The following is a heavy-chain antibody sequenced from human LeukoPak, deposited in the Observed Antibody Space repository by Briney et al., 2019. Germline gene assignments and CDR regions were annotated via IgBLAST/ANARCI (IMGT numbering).Heavy chain of an antibody. Sequence: SETLSLTCTVSGGSISSSNFYWGWLRQPPGKGLEWIGSIYYSGSTYYNPSLKSRVTISVDTSKNQFSLKLSSVTAADTAVYYCARDPGYYYGSGSYNDYWGQGTLVTVSS. V-gene: IGHV4-39*07. CDR3: ARDPGYYYGSGSYNDY. J-gene: IGHJ4*02. D-gene: IGHD3-10*01. CDR2: IYYSGST. CDR1: GGSISSSNFY.